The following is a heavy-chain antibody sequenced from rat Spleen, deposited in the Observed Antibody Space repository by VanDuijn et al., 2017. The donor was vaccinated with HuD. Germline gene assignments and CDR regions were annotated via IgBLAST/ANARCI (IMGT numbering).Heavy chain of an antibody. Sequence: EVQLVESGGGLVQPGRSMKLSCAASGFTFSSFPMAWVRQAPTKGLEWVATISTSGGSTYYRDSVKGRFTISRDNAKSTLYLQMNSLRSEDTATYYCTRHYYSANDYWGQGVMVTVSS. CDR1: GFTFSSFP. CDR2: ISTSGGST. D-gene: IGHD1-1*01. J-gene: IGHJ2*01. CDR3: TRHYYSANDY. V-gene: IGHV5-46*01.